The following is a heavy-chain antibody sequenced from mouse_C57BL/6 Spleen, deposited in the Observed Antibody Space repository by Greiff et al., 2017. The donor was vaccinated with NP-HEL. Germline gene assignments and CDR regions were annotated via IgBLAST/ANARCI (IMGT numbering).Heavy chain of an antibody. CDR1: GYSFTGYY. CDR3: ASATYAGNFDY. CDR2: INPSTGGT. D-gene: IGHD5-1*01. V-gene: IGHV1-42*01. Sequence: VQLKQSGPELVKPGASVKISCKASGYSFTGYYMNWVKQSPEKSLEWIGEINPSTGGTTYNQKFKAKATLTVDKSSSTAYMQLKSLTSEDSAVYYCASATYAGNFDYWGQGTTLTVSS. J-gene: IGHJ2*01.